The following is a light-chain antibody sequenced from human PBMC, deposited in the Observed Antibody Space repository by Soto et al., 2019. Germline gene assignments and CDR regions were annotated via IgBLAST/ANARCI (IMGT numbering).Light chain of an antibody. Sequence: QSVLTQPPSVSAAPGQKVTISCSGSSSNIGNNYVFWYQQLPGTAPKLLIYDNDKRPSGIPDRFSGSKSGTSATLGITGLQTGDEADDYCATWDRSLRVGVVGGGTKLTVL. J-gene: IGLJ2*01. CDR3: ATWDRSLRVGV. CDR2: DND. V-gene: IGLV1-51*01. CDR1: SSNIGNNY.